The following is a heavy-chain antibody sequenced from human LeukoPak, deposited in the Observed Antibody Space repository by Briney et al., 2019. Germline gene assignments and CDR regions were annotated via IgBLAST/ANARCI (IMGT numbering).Heavy chain of an antibody. CDR1: GYTFTSYY. V-gene: IGHV1-46*01. Sequence: VASVKVSCKASGYTFTSYYMHWVRQASGQGLEWMGIINPSGGSTSYAQKFQGRVTMTRDTSTSSVYMELSSLRSEDTAVYYCARPGLSFSGSYSFDYWGQGTLVTVSS. CDR3: ARPGLSFSGSYSFDY. D-gene: IGHD1-26*01. J-gene: IGHJ4*02. CDR2: INPSGGST.